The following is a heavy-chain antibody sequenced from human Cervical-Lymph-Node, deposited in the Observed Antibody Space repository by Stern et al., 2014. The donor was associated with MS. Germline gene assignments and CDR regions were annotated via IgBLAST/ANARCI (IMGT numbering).Heavy chain of an antibody. D-gene: IGHD5-12*01. CDR3: ARVGGYVGGYYNYGMDV. Sequence: EVQLVESGGGVVQPGGSLRLSCAASGFSFSSYWMHWVRQAPGKGLEWVSRIKSDGSATSYADSVKGRFTISRDQAQTTPYLQMNSLRCEDTAVYYCARVGGYVGGYYNYGMDVWGQGTAVTVSS. V-gene: IGHV3-74*02. CDR2: IKSDGSAT. CDR1: GFSFSSYW. J-gene: IGHJ6*02.